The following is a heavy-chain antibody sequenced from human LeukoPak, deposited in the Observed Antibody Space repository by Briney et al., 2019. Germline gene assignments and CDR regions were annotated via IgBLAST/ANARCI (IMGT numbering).Heavy chain of an antibody. CDR2: VNPNSGDT. Sequence: ASVKVSCKASGYTFINHYIHWVRQAPGQGLEWMGWVNPNSGDTNYAQKFQGRVTMTTDTSMSTAYMEVSRLRSDDTAVYYCARELGSSSWYDYYGMDVWGQGTTVTVSS. J-gene: IGHJ6*02. CDR3: ARELGSSSWYDYYGMDV. V-gene: IGHV1-2*02. CDR1: GYTFINHY. D-gene: IGHD6-13*01.